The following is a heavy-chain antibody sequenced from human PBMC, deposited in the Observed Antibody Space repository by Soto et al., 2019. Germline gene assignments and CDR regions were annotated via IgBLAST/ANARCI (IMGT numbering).Heavy chain of an antibody. V-gene: IGHV1-69*02. D-gene: IGHD3-10*01. CDR2: IIPILGIA. Sequence: GASVKVSCKASGGTFSSYTISWVRQAPGQGLEWMGRIIPILGIANYAQKFQGRVTITADKSTSTAYMELSSLRSEDTAVYYGARSYYYGSGSYLQGPFDYWGQGTLVTVSS. J-gene: IGHJ4*02. CDR3: ARSYYYGSGSYLQGPFDY. CDR1: GGTFSSYT.